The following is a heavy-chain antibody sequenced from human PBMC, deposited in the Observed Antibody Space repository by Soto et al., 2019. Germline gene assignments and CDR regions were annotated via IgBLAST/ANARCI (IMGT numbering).Heavy chain of an antibody. CDR3: ARENTIFGVVIPYYYYYMDV. J-gene: IGHJ6*03. CDR1: GGSFSGYY. Sequence: LSLTCADYGGSFSGYYWSWIRQPPGKGLEWIGEINHSGSTNYNPPLKSRVTISVDTSKNQFSLKLSSVTAADTAVYYCARENTIFGVVIPYYYYYMDVWGKGTTVTVSS. D-gene: IGHD3-3*01. V-gene: IGHV4-34*01. CDR2: INHSGST.